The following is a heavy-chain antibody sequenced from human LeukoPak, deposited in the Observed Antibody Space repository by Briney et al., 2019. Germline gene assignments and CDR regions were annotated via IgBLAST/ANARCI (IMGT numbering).Heavy chain of an antibody. Sequence: SVKVSCKASRYTFTGYYMHWVRQAPGQGLEWMGGIIPIFGTANYAQKFQGRVTITADESTSTAYMELSSLRSEDTAVYYCARWGRVATITLPYYYYYGMDVWGQGTTVTVSS. V-gene: IGHV1-69*13. CDR1: RYTFTGYY. CDR2: IIPIFGTA. CDR3: ARWGRVATITLPYYYYYGMDV. D-gene: IGHD5-12*01. J-gene: IGHJ6*02.